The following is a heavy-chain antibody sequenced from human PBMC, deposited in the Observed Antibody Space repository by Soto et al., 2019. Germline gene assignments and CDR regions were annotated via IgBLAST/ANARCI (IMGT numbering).Heavy chain of an antibody. CDR3: ARGMAVEQIFYYFDY. CDR2: IYYSGRT. J-gene: IGHJ4*02. CDR1: GGSINNYY. V-gene: IGHV4-59*08. Sequence: SETLSLTCTVSGGSINNYYWSWIRQPPWKGLEWIGYIYYSGRTSYNTSLKSRVTISVDTSKNQFSLKLSSVTAADTAVYYCARGMAVEQIFYYFDYWGQGALVTVST. D-gene: IGHD3-9*01.